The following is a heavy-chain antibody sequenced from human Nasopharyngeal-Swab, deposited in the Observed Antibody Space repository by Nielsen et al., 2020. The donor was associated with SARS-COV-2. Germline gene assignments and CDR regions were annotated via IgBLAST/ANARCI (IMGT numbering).Heavy chain of an antibody. CDR2: ISSSSSYI. CDR1: GFTFSSYA. Sequence: GESLKISCAASGFTFSSYAMSWVRQAPGKGLEWVSSISSSSSYIYYADSVKGRFTISRDNAKNSLYLQMNSLRAEDTAVYYCARDNDAFDIWGQGTMVTVSS. CDR3: ARDNDAFDI. J-gene: IGHJ3*02. V-gene: IGHV3-21*01.